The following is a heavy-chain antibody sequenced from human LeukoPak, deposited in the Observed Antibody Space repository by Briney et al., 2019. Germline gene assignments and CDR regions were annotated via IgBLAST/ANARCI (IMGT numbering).Heavy chain of an antibody. CDR2: ISAYNGNT. D-gene: IGHD3-22*01. CDR1: GYTFTSYG. Sequence: ASVKVSCKASGYTFTSYGISWVRQAPGQGLEWMGWISAYNGNTNYAQKLQGRVTMTTDTSTSTAYMELRSLRSDDTAVYYCARDSATMIVVVSPFDYWGQGTLDTVSS. CDR3: ARDSATMIVVVSPFDY. J-gene: IGHJ4*02. V-gene: IGHV1-18*01.